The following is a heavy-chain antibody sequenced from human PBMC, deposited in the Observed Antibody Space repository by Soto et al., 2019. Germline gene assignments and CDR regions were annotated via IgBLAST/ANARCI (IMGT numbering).Heavy chain of an antibody. V-gene: IGHV4-59*01. Sequence: SATLSLTCTVSCGSISSYYWTWIRQPPGKGLEWIGYIYYSGSPNYNPSLKSRVSISVDTSKNQFSLKLSSVTAADTAVYYCARNRDGYNPYCFDYCGQGPLVTVSS. CDR2: IYYSGSP. CDR3: ARNRDGYNPYCFDY. D-gene: IGHD5-12*01. CDR1: CGSISSYY. J-gene: IGHJ4*02.